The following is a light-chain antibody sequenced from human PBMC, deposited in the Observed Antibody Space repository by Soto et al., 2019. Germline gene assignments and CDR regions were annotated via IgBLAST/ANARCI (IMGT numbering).Light chain of an antibody. CDR3: QQYNNFWT. J-gene: IGKJ1*01. CDR1: QNVSSN. V-gene: IGKV3-15*01. CDR2: GAS. Sequence: EIVMTQSPATLSVSPGETATLSCRASQNVSSNLAWYQQKPGQAPRLLIYGASTRATDIPARFSGSGSGTEFTLTISSLQSEDFAVYYCQQYNNFWTFGQGTKVEIK.